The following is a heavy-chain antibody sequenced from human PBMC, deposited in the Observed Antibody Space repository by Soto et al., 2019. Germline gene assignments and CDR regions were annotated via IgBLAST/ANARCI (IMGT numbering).Heavy chain of an antibody. CDR2: INPSGGST. V-gene: IGHV1-46*01. D-gene: IGHD6-19*01. CDR1: GYTFTSYY. CDR3: ARGNAVDGPIEY. J-gene: IGHJ4*02. Sequence: ASVKVSCKASGYTFTSYYMHWVRQAPGQGLEWMGIINPSGGSTSYAQKFQGRVTMTTDTSTSTAYMELRSLRYDDTAVYYCARGNAVDGPIEYWGQGTLVTVSS.